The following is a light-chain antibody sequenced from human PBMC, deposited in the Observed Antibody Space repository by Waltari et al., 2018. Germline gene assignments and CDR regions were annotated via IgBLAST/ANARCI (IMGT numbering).Light chain of an antibody. CDR3: SSYTTSGTL. CDR1: SSDVGGYNY. V-gene: IGLV2-14*03. J-gene: IGLJ1*01. CDR2: DVS. Sequence: QSALTQPASVSGSPGHSIPTPSTGTSSDVGGYNYFSWYQQHPGKAPKLMIYDVSNRPSGVSNRFSGSKSGNTASLTISGLQAEDEADYYCSSYTTSGTLFGTGTKVTVL.